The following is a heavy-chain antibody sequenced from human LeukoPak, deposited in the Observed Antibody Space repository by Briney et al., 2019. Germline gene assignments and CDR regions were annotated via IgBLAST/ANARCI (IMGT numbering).Heavy chain of an antibody. CDR3: AKRTPYSSSWYSLDY. J-gene: IGHJ4*02. V-gene: IGHV3-23*01. CDR1: GFTFSSYA. CDR2: ISGSGGST. D-gene: IGHD6-13*01. Sequence: GGSLRLSCAASGFTFSSYAMSWVRQAPGKGLEWVSGISGSGGSTYYADSVKGRFTISRDNSKNTLYLQMNSLRAEDTAVYYCAKRTPYSSSWYSLDYWGQGTLVTVSS.